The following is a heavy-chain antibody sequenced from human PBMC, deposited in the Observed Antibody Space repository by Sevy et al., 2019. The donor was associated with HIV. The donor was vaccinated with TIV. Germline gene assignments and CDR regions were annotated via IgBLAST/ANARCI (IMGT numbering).Heavy chain of an antibody. CDR2: IRYDGSNK. CDR3: AKDRKEYCSSTSCFLDY. J-gene: IGHJ4*02. V-gene: IGHV3-30*02. CDR1: GFTFSSYG. D-gene: IGHD2-2*01. Sequence: GGSLRLSCAASGFTFSSYGMHWVRQAPGKGLEWVAFIRYDGSNKYYADSVKGRFTISRDNSKNTLYLQMNSLRAEDTAVYYCAKDRKEYCSSTSCFLDYWGQGTLVTDSS.